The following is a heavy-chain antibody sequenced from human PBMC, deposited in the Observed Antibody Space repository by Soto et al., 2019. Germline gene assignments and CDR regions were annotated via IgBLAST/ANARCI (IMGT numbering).Heavy chain of an antibody. Sequence: PSETLSLTCTVSGGSISSGDYYWSWIRQPPGKGLEWIGYIYYSGSTYYNPSLKSRVTISVDTSKNQFSLKLSSVTAADTAVYYCASSYSGYDFENYWGQGTLVTVSS. CDR1: GGSISSGDYY. J-gene: IGHJ4*02. D-gene: IGHD5-12*01. CDR3: ASSYSGYDFENY. V-gene: IGHV4-30-4*01. CDR2: IYYSGST.